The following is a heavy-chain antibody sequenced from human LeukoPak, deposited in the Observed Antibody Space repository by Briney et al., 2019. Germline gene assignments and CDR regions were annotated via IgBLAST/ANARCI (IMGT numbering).Heavy chain of an antibody. J-gene: IGHJ4*02. CDR3: ARGVVVPLH. Sequence: PGRSLRLSCAASGFTFSSYAMHWVREAPGKGMEWVAVISYDGSNKYYADSVKGRFTISRDNSKNTLYLQMNSLRAEDTAVYYCARGVVVPLHWGQGTLVTVSS. V-gene: IGHV3-30-3*01. D-gene: IGHD2-2*01. CDR1: GFTFSSYA. CDR2: ISYDGSNK.